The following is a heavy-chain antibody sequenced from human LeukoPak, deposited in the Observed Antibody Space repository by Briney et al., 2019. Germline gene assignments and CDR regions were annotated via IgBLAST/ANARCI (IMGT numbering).Heavy chain of an antibody. J-gene: IGHJ4*02. Sequence: GGSLRLSCAASGFTFSSYWMHWVRQAPGKGLVWVSRVNSDGSSTTYADSVKGRFTISRDNAKNTLYLQMNSLRAEDTAVYYCGRIKGYSYDYWGQGTLVTVSS. V-gene: IGHV3-74*01. CDR2: VNSDGSST. CDR1: GFTFSSYW. D-gene: IGHD5-18*01. CDR3: GRIKGYSYDY.